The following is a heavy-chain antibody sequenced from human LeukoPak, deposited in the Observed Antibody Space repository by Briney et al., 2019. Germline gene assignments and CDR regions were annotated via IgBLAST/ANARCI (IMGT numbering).Heavy chain of an antibody. CDR1: GFIFNNYG. CDR2: IKQDGSEK. CDR3: ARIFGSLGAFDI. V-gene: IGHV3-7*01. Sequence: GGSLRLSCAASGFIFNNYGLVWVRQAPGKGLEWVANIKQDGSEKYYADSVKGRFTISRDNAKNSLYLQMNSLRAEDTAVYYCARIFGSLGAFDIWGQGTMVTVSS. D-gene: IGHD2-15*01. J-gene: IGHJ3*02.